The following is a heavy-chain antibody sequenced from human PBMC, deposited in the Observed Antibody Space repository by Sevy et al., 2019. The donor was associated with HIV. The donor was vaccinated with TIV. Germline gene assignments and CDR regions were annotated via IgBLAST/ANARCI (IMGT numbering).Heavy chain of an antibody. CDR3: ARGQWELYY. CDR1: GGSFSGFY. J-gene: IGHJ4*02. CDR2: INHIGST. V-gene: IGHV4-34*01. Sequence: SETLSLTCAVYGGSFSGFYWTWIRQPPGKGLEWIGEINHIGSTTYNPSLKSRVTISVDTSKIQFSLKLSSVTAADTAVYYCARGQWELYYWGQGIQVTVSS. D-gene: IGHD3-3*01.